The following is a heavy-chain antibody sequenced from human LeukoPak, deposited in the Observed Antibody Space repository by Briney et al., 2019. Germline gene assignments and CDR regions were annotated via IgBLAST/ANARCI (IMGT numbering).Heavy chain of an antibody. Sequence: ASVKVSCKASGYTFTSYGISWVRQAPGQGLEWMGWINPNSGGTNYAQKFQGWVTMTRDTSISTAYMELSRLRSDDTAVYYCARVGDTYDSPFYGYGMDVWGQGTTVTVSS. CDR2: INPNSGGT. D-gene: IGHD3-22*01. J-gene: IGHJ6*02. CDR1: GYTFTSYG. CDR3: ARVGDTYDSPFYGYGMDV. V-gene: IGHV1-2*04.